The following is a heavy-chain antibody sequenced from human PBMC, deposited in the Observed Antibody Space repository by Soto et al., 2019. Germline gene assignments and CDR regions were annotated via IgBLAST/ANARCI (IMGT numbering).Heavy chain of an antibody. D-gene: IGHD4-4*01. CDR2: IWYDGSNK. CDR1: GFTFSSYG. J-gene: IGHJ6*02. Sequence: QVQLVESGGGVVQPGRSLRLSCVASGFTFSSYGMHWVRQARGKGLEWVAVIWYDGSNKYYADSVKGRFSISRDNSKNTLYLQMNSLRAEDTAVYYCAIDLGYSNSGGMDVWGQGTTVTVSS. CDR3: AIDLGYSNSGGMDV. V-gene: IGHV3-33*01.